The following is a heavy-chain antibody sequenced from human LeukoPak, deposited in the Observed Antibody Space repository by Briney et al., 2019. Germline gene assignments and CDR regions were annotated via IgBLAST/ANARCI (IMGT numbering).Heavy chain of an antibody. V-gene: IGHV4-34*01. CDR1: GGSFSGYY. D-gene: IGHD3-10*01. CDR2: INHSGST. Sequence: SETLSLTCAVYGGSFSGYYWSWIRQPPGKGLEWIGEINHSGSTNYSPSLKSRVTISLDTSKNQFSLKLSSVTAADTAVYYCARRGSYYYGSGSFFYWGQGTLVTVSS. J-gene: IGHJ4*02. CDR3: ARRGSYYYGSGSFFY.